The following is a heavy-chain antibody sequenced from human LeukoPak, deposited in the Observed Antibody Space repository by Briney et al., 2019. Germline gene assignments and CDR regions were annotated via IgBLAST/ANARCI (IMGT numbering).Heavy chain of an antibody. CDR1: GGSFSGYY. Sequence: PSETLSLTCAVYGGSFSGYYWSWIRQPPGKGLEWIGEINHSGSTNYNPSLKSRVTISVDTSKNQFSLKLSSVTAADTAVYYCAREDSGSYGVWGQGTLVTVSS. V-gene: IGHV4-34*01. CDR2: INHSGST. CDR3: AREDSGSYGV. D-gene: IGHD1-26*01. J-gene: IGHJ4*02.